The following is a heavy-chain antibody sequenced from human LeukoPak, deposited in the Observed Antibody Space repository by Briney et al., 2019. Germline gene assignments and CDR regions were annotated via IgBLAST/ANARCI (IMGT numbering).Heavy chain of an antibody. CDR2: LYAHGST. Sequence: GGSLRLSCAASGFTVSRNYMTWVRQAPGKGLEWVSVLYAHGSTYYADSVKGRFTISRDNSKNTLYLQMNSLRAEDTAVYYCAKSSSSSGNWGDTDYWGQGTLVTVSS. V-gene: IGHV3-66*03. J-gene: IGHJ4*02. D-gene: IGHD6-6*01. CDR1: GFTVSRNY. CDR3: AKSSSSSGNWGDTDY.